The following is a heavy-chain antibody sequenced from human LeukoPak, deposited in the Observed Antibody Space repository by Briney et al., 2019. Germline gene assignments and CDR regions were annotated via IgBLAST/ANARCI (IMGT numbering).Heavy chain of an antibody. V-gene: IGHV3-30*18. CDR2: ISYDGSNY. CDR3: AKDGAFYDTLTGYYTGGFDY. Sequence: GRSLRLSCAASGFTFSSYGMHWVRQAPGKGLEWVAVISYDGSNYYYADSVKGRFTISRDNSKNTLYLQMNSLRAEDTAGYYCAKDGAFYDTLTGYYTGGFDYWGQGTLVTVSS. CDR1: GFTFSSYG. D-gene: IGHD3-9*01. J-gene: IGHJ4*02.